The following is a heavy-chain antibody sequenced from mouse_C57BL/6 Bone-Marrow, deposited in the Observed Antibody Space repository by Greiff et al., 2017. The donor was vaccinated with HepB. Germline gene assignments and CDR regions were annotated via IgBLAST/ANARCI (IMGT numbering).Heavy chain of an antibody. Sequence: QVHVKQSGAELAKPGASVKLSCKASGYTFTSYWMHWVKQRPGQGLEWIGYINPSSGYTKYNQKFKDKATLTADKSSSTAYMQLSSLTYEDSAVYYCARRATTVVAKFDYWGQGTTLTVSS. J-gene: IGHJ2*01. CDR2: INPSSGYT. D-gene: IGHD1-1*01. CDR1: GYTFTSYW. V-gene: IGHV1-7*01. CDR3: ARRATTVVAKFDY.